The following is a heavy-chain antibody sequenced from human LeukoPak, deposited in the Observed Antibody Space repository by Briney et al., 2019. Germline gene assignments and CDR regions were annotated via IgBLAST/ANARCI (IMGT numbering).Heavy chain of an antibody. CDR2: IYYSGHT. V-gene: IGHV4-39*07. CDR1: GGSISSSSYY. CDR3: ARDRDVDDFDS. Sequence: SETLSLTCTVSGGSISSSSYYWGWIRQPPGKGLEWIGSIYYSGHTYYNPSLKSRVTTSIDTSKNQLSLNLKSVTAADTAVYYCARDRDVDDFDSWGHGTLVTVSS. D-gene: IGHD2-15*01. J-gene: IGHJ4*01.